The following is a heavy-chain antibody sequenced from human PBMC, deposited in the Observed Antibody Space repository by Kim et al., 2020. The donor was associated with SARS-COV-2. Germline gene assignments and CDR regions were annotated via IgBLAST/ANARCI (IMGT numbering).Heavy chain of an antibody. CDR3: ATFGSRSGSGTYFNY. J-gene: IGHJ4*02. Sequence: SETLSLTCTVSGGSINTYYWNWIRHPPGKGLGWNGFIYYSGITKNNPTLKHQRPISRDTSKNNYSLNLTSVTAAATDVYYCATFGSRSGSGTYFNYWGQG. CDR2: IYYSGIT. V-gene: IGHV4-59*01. CDR1: GGSINTYY. D-gene: IGHD3-10*01.